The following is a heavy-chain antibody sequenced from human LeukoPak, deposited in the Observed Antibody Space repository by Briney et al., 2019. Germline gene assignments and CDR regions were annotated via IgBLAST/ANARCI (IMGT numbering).Heavy chain of an antibody. Sequence: SETLSLTCAVSGVSISSGGYSWSWIRQPPGRGLEWIGYIYHSGSTYYNPSLKSRVTISVDRSKNQFSLKLSSVTAADTAVYYCARGYNWNDGPATYGMDVWGQGTTVTVSS. CDR3: ARGYNWNDGPATYGMDV. D-gene: IGHD1-1*01. V-gene: IGHV4-30-2*01. CDR2: IYHSGST. CDR1: GVSISSGGYS. J-gene: IGHJ6*02.